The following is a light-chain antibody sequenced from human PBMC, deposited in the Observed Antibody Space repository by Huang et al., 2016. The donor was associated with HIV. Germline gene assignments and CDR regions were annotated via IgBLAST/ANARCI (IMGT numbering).Light chain of an antibody. J-gene: IGKJ2*01. CDR2: GAS. CDR3: QQYVSSLPYT. CDR1: QSISSNY. Sequence: ETVLTQSPGTLSLSPGERATLSCRASQSISSNYLAWYQQKPGQAPRLLIYGASTMATGIPDRLSGSGSGSGTDFTLTISSLEPEDFAVCYCQQYVSSLPYTFGQGTKLEIK. V-gene: IGKV3-20*01.